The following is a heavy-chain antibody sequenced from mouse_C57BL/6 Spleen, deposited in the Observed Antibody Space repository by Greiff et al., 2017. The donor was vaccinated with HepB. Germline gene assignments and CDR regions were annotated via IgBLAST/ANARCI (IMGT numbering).Heavy chain of an antibody. D-gene: IGHD2-3*01. CDR1: GFSFNTYA. V-gene: IGHV10-1*01. CDR2: IRSKSNNYAT. Sequence: EVQLVEYGGGLVQPKGSLKLSCAASGFSFNTYAMNWVRQAPGKGLEWVARIRSKSNNYATYYADSVKDRFTISRDDSESMLYLQMNNLKTEDTAMYYCVRGVYDGYPAWFAYWGQGTLVTVSA. J-gene: IGHJ3*01. CDR3: VRGVYDGYPAWFAY.